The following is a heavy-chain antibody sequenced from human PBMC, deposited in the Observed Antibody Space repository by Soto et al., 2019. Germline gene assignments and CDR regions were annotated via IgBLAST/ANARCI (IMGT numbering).Heavy chain of an antibody. V-gene: IGHV3-7*01. CDR3: ARDRYGSGSYLVGATTLYYSYGMDV. J-gene: IGHJ6*02. Sequence: GGSLRLSCAASGFTFSSYWMSWVRQAPGKGLEWVANIKQDGSEKYYVDSVKGRFTISRDNDKNSLYLQMNSLRAEDTAVYYCARDRYGSGSYLVGATTLYYSYGMDVWGQGTTVTVSS. D-gene: IGHD3-10*01. CDR1: GFTFSSYW. CDR2: IKQDGSEK.